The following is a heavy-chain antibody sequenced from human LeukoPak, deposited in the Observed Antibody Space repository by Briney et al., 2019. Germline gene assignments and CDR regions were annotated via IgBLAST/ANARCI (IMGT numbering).Heavy chain of an antibody. J-gene: IGHJ4*02. Sequence: ASVKVSCKASGYTFTGYYMHWVRQAPGQGLEWMGWINPNSGGTNYAQKFQGRVTMTRATSISTAYMELSRLRSDDTAVYYCARELLKSSLQYYYGSGSSGYWGQGTLVTVSS. V-gene: IGHV1-2*02. CDR1: GYTFTGYY. CDR3: ARELLKSSLQYYYGSGSSGY. D-gene: IGHD3-10*01. CDR2: INPNSGGT.